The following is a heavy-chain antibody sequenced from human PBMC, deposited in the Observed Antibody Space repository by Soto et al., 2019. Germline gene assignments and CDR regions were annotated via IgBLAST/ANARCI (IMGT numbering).Heavy chain of an antibody. CDR3: ARAGVAAAGGTDY. V-gene: IGHV3-21*01. J-gene: IGHJ4*02. CDR1: GFTFSSYW. D-gene: IGHD6-13*01. Sequence: PGGSLRLSCAASGFTFSSYWMHWVRQVPGKGLEWVSRISSSSSYIHHADSVKGRFTISRDNAKNSLYLQMNSLRAEDTAVYYCARAGVAAAGGTDYWGQGTLVTVSS. CDR2: ISSSSSYI.